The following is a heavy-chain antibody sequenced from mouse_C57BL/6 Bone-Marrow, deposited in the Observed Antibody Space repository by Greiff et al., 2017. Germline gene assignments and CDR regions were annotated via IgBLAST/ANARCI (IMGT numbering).Heavy chain of an antibody. CDR3: ASSAYDGYRAWFAY. V-gene: IGHV1-39*01. CDR2: INPNYGTT. Sequence: EVKLMESGPELVKPGASVKISCKASGYSFTDYNMNWVKQSNGKSLEWIGVINPNYGTTSYNQKFKGKATLTVDQSSSTAYMQLNSLTSEDSAVYYCASSAYDGYRAWFAYWGQGTLVTVSA. CDR1: GYSFTDYN. D-gene: IGHD2-3*01. J-gene: IGHJ3*01.